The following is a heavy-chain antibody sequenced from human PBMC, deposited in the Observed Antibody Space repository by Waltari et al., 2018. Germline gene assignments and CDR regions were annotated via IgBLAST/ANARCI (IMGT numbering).Heavy chain of an antibody. CDR1: GFPFINYA. V-gene: IGHV3-23*01. Sequence: EGHLLESGGGLVQPGGSLRLSCVASGFPFINYAWSWVRQAPGQGLEWVSGISDSGVVTKYADSVKGRFTVSRDNSKNTLYLQLNSLRAEDTAVYYCARHLYSIDYLELDNWGQGTLVTVSS. CDR3: ARHLYSIDYLELDN. J-gene: IGHJ4*02. D-gene: IGHD3-22*01. CDR2: ISDSGVVT.